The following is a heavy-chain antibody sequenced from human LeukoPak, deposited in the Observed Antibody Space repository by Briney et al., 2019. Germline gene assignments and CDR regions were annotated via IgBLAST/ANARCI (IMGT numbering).Heavy chain of an antibody. D-gene: IGHD3-22*01. Sequence: GGSLRLSCAASGFTFSSYAMSWVRQAPGKGLEWVSGISGSGGSTYYADSVKGRFTISRDNSKNTLYLQMNSPRVEDTAVYYCAKRWNYYDSSGDYALDIWGQGTMVTASS. J-gene: IGHJ3*02. V-gene: IGHV3-23*01. CDR1: GFTFSSYA. CDR3: AKRWNYYDSSGDYALDI. CDR2: ISGSGGST.